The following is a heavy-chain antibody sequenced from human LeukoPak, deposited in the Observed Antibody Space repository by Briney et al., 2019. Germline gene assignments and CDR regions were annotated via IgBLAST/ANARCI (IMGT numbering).Heavy chain of an antibody. Sequence: GGSLRLSCAASGFTFSSYAMSWVRQAPGKGLEWVSAISGSGGSTYYADSVKGRFTISRDNSKNTLYLQMNSLRAEDTAVYYCAKVDSSGWWAIGLYFDYWGQGTLVTVSS. CDR2: ISGSGGST. J-gene: IGHJ4*02. CDR3: AKVDSSGWWAIGLYFDY. CDR1: GFTFSSYA. D-gene: IGHD6-19*01. V-gene: IGHV3-23*01.